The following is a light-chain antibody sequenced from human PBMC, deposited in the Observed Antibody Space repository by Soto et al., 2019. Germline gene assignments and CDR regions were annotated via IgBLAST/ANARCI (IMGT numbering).Light chain of an antibody. Sequence: DIQMTQSPSSLSASVGDRVTITCRASQTITTYLNWYQQRPGKAPKLLIFGATALQGGVPARFSGSGSGTEFTLTISSLQSEDFAVYFCQQYNNWPPITFGQGTRLEIK. CDR1: QTITTY. J-gene: IGKJ5*01. CDR3: QQYNNWPPIT. CDR2: GAT. V-gene: IGKV1-39*01.